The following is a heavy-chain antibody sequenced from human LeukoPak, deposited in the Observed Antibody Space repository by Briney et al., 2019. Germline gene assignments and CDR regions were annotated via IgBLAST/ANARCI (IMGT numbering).Heavy chain of an antibody. CDR3: ARLGARYDSSGYSSFDY. CDR2: IYYSGST. D-gene: IGHD3-22*01. Sequence: MSSETLSLTCTVSGGSISSYYWSWIRQPPGKGLEWIGYIYYSGSTNYNPSLKSRVTISVDTSKNQFSLKLNSVTAADTAVFYCARLGARYDSSGYSSFDYWGQGILVTVSS. CDR1: GGSISSYY. J-gene: IGHJ4*02. V-gene: IGHV4-59*08.